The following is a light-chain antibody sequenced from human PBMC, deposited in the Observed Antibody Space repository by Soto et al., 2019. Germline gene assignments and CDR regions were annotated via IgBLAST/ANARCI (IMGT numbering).Light chain of an antibody. V-gene: IGKV3-20*01. CDR1: QSVSNNY. CDR2: DAS. Sequence: ENVLTQSPGTLSLSPGERATLSCRARQSVSNNYLAWYQQKPGQAPRVLIFDASRRAAGIPDRFSGRGSGTDFTLTISRLEPEDFAVYYCQQSGTSSKYTFGQGTKLEIK. J-gene: IGKJ2*01. CDR3: QQSGTSSKYT.